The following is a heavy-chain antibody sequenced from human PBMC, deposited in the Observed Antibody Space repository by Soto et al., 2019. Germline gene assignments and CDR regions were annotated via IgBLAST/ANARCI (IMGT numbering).Heavy chain of an antibody. V-gene: IGHV1-2*04. CDR1: GYTFTVYY. CDR2: INPNSGGT. Sequence: ASVKVSCRASGYTFTVYYMHCVLQSPLQWLEWMGWINPNSGGTNYAQKFQGWVTMTRDTSISTAYMELSRLRSDDTAVYYCAREGYSGYEKGAYGMDVWGQGTTVTVSS. D-gene: IGHD5-12*01. CDR3: AREGYSGYEKGAYGMDV. J-gene: IGHJ6*02.